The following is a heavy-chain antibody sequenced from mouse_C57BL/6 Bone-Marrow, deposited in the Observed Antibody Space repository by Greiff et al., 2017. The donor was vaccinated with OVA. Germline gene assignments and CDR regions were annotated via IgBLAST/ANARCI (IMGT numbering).Heavy chain of an antibody. CDR1: GYTFTSYW. CDR3: ARFHYYGSSFDY. Sequence: QVQLQQPGAELVKPGASVKLSCKASGYTFTSYWMPWVKQRPGQGLEWIGMIHPNSGSTNYNEKFKSKATLTVDQSSSTAYMQLSSLTSEDSAVYYCARFHYYGSSFDYWGQGTTLTVSS. J-gene: IGHJ2*01. CDR2: IHPNSGST. V-gene: IGHV1-64*01. D-gene: IGHD1-1*01.